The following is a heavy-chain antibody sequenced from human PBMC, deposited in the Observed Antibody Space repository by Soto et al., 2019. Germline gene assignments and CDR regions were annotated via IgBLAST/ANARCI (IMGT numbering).Heavy chain of an antibody. D-gene: IGHD2-2*01. Sequence: QVQLQQWGAGLLKPSETLSLTCAVYGGSFSGYYWSWIRQPPGKGLEWIGEINHSGSTNYNPSLKLRVTISVDTSKNQFSLKLSSVTAADTAVYYCARGDVYCSSTSCSHYYCYYGMDVWGQGTTVTVSS. CDR3: ARGDVYCSSTSCSHYYCYYGMDV. V-gene: IGHV4-34*01. J-gene: IGHJ6*02. CDR1: GGSFSGYY. CDR2: INHSGST.